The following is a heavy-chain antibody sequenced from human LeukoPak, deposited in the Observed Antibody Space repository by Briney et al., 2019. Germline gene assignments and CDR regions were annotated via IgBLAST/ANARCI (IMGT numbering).Heavy chain of an antibody. D-gene: IGHD1-26*01. V-gene: IGHV3-20*04. J-gene: IGHJ4*02. CDR2: ISRSGATT. CDR1: GFIFGEYG. CDR3: ARIDPVGRK. Sequence: GGSLRLSCSGSGFIFGEYGMSWVRQPPGKGLQWVSGISRSGATTGYADSVKGRFTISRDNAKNFVYLQMDRLSAEDTALYYCARIDPVGRKWGQGTLVIVSA.